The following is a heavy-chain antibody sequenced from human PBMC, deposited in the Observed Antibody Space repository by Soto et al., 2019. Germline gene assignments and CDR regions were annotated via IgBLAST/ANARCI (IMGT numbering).Heavy chain of an antibody. V-gene: IGHV3-30-3*01. CDR2: ISYDGSNK. CDR1: GFTFSSYA. CDR3: ARPYSSSWCAGYGMDV. J-gene: IGHJ6*02. Sequence: ESGGGVVQPGRSLRLSRAASGFTFSSYAMHWVRQVPGKGLEWVAVISYDGSNKYYADSVKGRFTISRDNSKNTLYLQLNSLRAEDTAVYYCARPYSSSWCAGYGMDVWGQGTTVTVSS. D-gene: IGHD6-13*01.